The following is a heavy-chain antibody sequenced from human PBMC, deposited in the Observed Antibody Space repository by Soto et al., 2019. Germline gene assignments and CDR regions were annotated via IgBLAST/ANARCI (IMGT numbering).Heavy chain of an antibody. Sequence: QVQLVQSGAEEKKPGASVKVSCKASGYTFTSYAMHWVRQAPGQRLEWMGWINAGNGNTKYSQKFQGRVTITRDTSASTAYMELSSLRSEDTSVYYCARGIAPYYFDYWGQGTLVTVSS. D-gene: IGHD6-13*01. CDR2: INAGNGNT. J-gene: IGHJ4*02. V-gene: IGHV1-3*05. CDR1: GYTFTSYA. CDR3: ARGIAPYYFDY.